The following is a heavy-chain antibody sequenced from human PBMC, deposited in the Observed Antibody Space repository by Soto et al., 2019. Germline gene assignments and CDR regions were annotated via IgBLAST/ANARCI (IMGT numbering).Heavy chain of an antibody. CDR2: VIPIFGTA. CDR1: GGTFSSYA. V-gene: IGHV1-69*01. Sequence: QVQLVQSGAEVKKPGSSVKVSCKASGGTFSSYAISWVRQAPGQGLEWMGGVIPIFGTANYAQKFQGRVTITADESTSTADMELRSVRSEDTAVYYCARPPVDCSSTSCHNWYFDLWVRGTLVTVSS. CDR3: ARPPVDCSSTSCHNWYFDL. J-gene: IGHJ2*01. D-gene: IGHD2-2*01.